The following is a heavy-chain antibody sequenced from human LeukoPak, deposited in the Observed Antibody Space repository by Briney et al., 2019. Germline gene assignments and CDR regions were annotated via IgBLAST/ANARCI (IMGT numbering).Heavy chain of an antibody. CDR2: IYSGGST. CDR3: ARMFDYGGLRGWFDP. D-gene: IGHD4-23*01. CDR1: GFTVSSNY. J-gene: IGHJ5*02. Sequence: GGSLRLSCAASGFTVSSNYMSWVRRAPGKGLEWVSVIYSGGSTYYADSVKGRFTISRDNSKNTLYLQMNSLRAEDTAVYYCARMFDYGGLRGWFDPWGQGTLVTVSS. V-gene: IGHV3-53*01.